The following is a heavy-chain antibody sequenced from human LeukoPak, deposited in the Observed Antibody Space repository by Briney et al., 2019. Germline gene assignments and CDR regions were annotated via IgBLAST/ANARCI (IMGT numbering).Heavy chain of an antibody. D-gene: IGHD3-16*01. Sequence: SEALSLTCTVSGGSISSYYWSWIRQPPGKGLEWIGYIYYSGSTNYNPSLKSRVTISVDTSKNQFSLKLSSVTAADTAVYYCARVLGDYYYMDVWGKGTTVTISS. CDR1: GGSISSYY. CDR2: IYYSGST. J-gene: IGHJ6*03. CDR3: ARVLGDYYYMDV. V-gene: IGHV4-59*12.